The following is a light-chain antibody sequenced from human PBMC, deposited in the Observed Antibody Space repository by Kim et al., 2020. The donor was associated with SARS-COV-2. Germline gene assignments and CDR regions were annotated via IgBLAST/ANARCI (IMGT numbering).Light chain of an antibody. CDR1: QSVSSSY. V-gene: IGKV3-20*01. J-gene: IGKJ1*01. Sequence: DIFFPPSPGTLSLSPGERATLSCRASQSVSSSYLAWYQQKPGQAPRLLIYGASSRATGIPDRFSGSGSGTDFTLTISRLEPEYFAVYYCPHYNTFGQGTQVDIQ. CDR2: GAS. CDR3: PHYNT.